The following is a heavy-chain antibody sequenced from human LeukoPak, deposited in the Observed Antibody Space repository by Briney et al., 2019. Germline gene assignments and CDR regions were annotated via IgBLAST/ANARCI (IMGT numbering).Heavy chain of an antibody. D-gene: IGHD4-11*01. Sequence: SETLSLTCAVYGGSFSGYYWSWIRQPPGKGLEWIGEINHSGSTNYNPSLKSRVAISADMSKNQFSLKLTSVTGADTAVYYCARGGALWGTVSDAFDIWGQGTMVTVSS. J-gene: IGHJ3*02. CDR1: GGSFSGYY. CDR3: ARGGALWGTVSDAFDI. CDR2: INHSGST. V-gene: IGHV4-34*01.